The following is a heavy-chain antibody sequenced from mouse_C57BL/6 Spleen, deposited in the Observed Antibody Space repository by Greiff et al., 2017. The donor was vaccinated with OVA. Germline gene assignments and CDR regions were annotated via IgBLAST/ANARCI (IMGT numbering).Heavy chain of an antibody. J-gene: IGHJ2*01. CDR1: GFTFSSYT. CDR3: ARPPITTVVGEDYFDY. V-gene: IGHV5-9*01. CDR2: ISGGGGNT. Sequence: DVKLVESGGGLVKPGGSLKLSCAASGFTFSSYTMSWVRQTPEKRLEWVATISGGGGNTYYPDSVKGRFTISRDNAKNTLYLQMSSLRSEDTALYYCARPPITTVVGEDYFDYWGQGTTLTVSS. D-gene: IGHD1-1*01.